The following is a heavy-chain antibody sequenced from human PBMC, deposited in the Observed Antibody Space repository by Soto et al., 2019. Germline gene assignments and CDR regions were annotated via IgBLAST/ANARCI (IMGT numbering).Heavy chain of an antibody. J-gene: IGHJ6*02. CDR3: ASGVAWGSYYYYYGMDV. V-gene: IGHV1-69*13. Sequence: ASVKVSCKASGGTFNSYAISWVRQAPGQGLEWMGGIIPIFGTANYAQKFQGRVTITADESTSTAYMELSSLRSEDTAVYYCASGVAWGSYYYYYGMDVWGQGTTVTVSS. CDR2: IIPIFGTA. D-gene: IGHD3-16*01. CDR1: GGTFNSYA.